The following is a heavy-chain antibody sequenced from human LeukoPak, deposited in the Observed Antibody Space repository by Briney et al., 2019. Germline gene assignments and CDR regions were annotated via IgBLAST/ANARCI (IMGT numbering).Heavy chain of an antibody. J-gene: IGHJ4*02. Sequence: SETLSLTCTVSGGSISSYYWSWIRQPPGKGLEWIGYIYYSGSTNYNPSLKSRVTISVDTSKNQFSLKLSSVTAADTAVYYCARAHGSGYDPPSFDYWGQGTLVTVSS. D-gene: IGHD5-12*01. V-gene: IGHV4-59*12. CDR2: IYYSGST. CDR1: GGSISSYY. CDR3: ARAHGSGYDPPSFDY.